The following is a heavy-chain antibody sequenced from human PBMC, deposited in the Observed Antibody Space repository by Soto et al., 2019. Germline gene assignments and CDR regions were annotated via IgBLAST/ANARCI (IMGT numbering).Heavy chain of an antibody. CDR2: IYHSGNT. Sequence: QVQLQESGPGLVKPSGTLSLTCAVSGGSISCSNWWSWVRQPPGKGLEWIGEIYHSGNTNYNPSLKSRVTMAVDKSRTQFSLKLSSVTAADTAVYYCARRWGEGRVDYCGQGTLVTVSS. CDR3: ARRWGEGRVDY. J-gene: IGHJ4*02. CDR1: GGSISCSNW. D-gene: IGHD3-10*01. V-gene: IGHV4-4*02.